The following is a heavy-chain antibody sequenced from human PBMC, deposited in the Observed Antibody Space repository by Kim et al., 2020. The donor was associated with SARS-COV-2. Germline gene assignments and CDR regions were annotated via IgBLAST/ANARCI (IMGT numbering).Heavy chain of an antibody. J-gene: IGHJ6*02. CDR3: ARDPVYDGGDYYYYYGMDG. D-gene: IGHD5-12*01. V-gene: IGHV1-2*06. CDR2: INPNSGGT. CDR1: GYTFTGYY. Sequence: ASVKVSCKASGYTFTGYYMHWVRQAPGQGLEWMGRINPNSGGTNYAQKFQGRVTMTRDTSISTAYMELSRLRSDDTAVYYCARDPVYDGGDYYYYYGMDGWGQGTTVTVSS.